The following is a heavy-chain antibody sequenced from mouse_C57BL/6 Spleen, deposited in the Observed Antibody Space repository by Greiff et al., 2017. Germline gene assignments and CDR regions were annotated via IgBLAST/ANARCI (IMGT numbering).Heavy chain of an antibody. CDR2: ISSGSSTI. V-gene: IGHV5-17*01. J-gene: IGHJ4*01. CDR1: GFTFSDYG. D-gene: IGHD1-1*02. Sequence: EVKLVESRGGLVKPGGSLKLSCAASGFTFSDYGMHWVRQAPEKGLEWVAYISSGSSTIYYADTVKGRFTISRDNAKNTLFLQMTSLRSEDTAMYYCARYGHYYAMDYWGQGTSVTVSS. CDR3: ARYGHYYAMDY.